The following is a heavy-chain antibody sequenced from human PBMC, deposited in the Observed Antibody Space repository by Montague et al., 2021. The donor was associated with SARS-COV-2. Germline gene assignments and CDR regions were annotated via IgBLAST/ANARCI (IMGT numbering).Heavy chain of an antibody. CDR2: IYYSGST. Sequence: SETLSLTCTVSGGSISSSTYYWGWIRQPPGKGLEWIASIYYSGSTYFNPSLKGRVAISIDTSKNQFSLKLSSVTAADTAVYYCATITLGYCTNGVCQPPDYWGQGTLVTVSS. J-gene: IGHJ4*02. CDR3: ATITLGYCTNGVCQPPDY. V-gene: IGHV4-39*07. D-gene: IGHD2-8*01. CDR1: GGSISSSTYY.